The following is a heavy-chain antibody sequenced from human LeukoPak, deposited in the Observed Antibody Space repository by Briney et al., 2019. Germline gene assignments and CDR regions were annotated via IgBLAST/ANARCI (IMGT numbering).Heavy chain of an antibody. CDR3: AKDSAPVRGDDYFDY. CDR2: IKEDGRQA. V-gene: IGHV3-7*03. Sequence: GGSLRLSCVGSGPTFNGHWLTWVRQAPGRGLEWVASIKEDGRQAYYMDSVKGRFTISRDNSKNTLYLQMNSLRAEDTAVYYCAKDSAPVRGDDYFDYWGQGTLVTVSS. CDR1: GPTFNGHW. D-gene: IGHD3-16*01. J-gene: IGHJ4*02.